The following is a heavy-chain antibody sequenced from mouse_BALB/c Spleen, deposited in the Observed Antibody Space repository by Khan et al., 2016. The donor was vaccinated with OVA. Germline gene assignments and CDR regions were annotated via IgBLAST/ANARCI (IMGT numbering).Heavy chain of an antibody. CDR3: SRMARTIN. CDR1: GFTFSSYG. CDR2: INRNGGST. V-gene: IGHV5-6-3*01. J-gene: IGHJ2*01. Sequence: EVELVESGGGLVQPGGSLKLSCAASGFTFSSYGMSWVRQTPDKRLELVATINRNGGSTYYPDSVKGRFTFSRDNAKNTRYLQMSSLKSEDTAMYYCSRMARTINWGQGTTLTVSS.